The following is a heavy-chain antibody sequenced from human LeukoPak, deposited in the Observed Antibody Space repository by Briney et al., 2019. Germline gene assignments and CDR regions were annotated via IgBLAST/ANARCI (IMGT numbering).Heavy chain of an antibody. CDR2: INSDGTST. J-gene: IGHJ4*02. CDR1: GFTFRSYW. D-gene: IGHD3-3*02. CDR3: AKGQISRSDRFDY. V-gene: IGHV3-74*01. Sequence: PGGSLRLSCGASGFTFRSYWMHWVRQAPGKGLVWVSRINSDGTSTSYADSVKGRFTISRDNAKNTVYLQMNRLRAEDTAVYYCAKGQISRSDRFDYWGQGALVTVSS.